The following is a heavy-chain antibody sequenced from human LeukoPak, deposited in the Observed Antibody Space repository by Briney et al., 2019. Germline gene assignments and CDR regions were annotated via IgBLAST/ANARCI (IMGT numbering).Heavy chain of an antibody. CDR2: IYYSGST. CDR3: ARDVVDIVVVPAANGDAFDI. J-gene: IGHJ3*02. D-gene: IGHD2-2*01. V-gene: IGHV4-39*02. Sequence: SETLSLTCTVSGGSISSSSYYWGWIRQPPGKGLEWIGSIYYSGSTYYNPSLKSRVTISVDTSKNQFSLKLSSVTAADTAVYYCARDVVDIVVVPAANGDAFDIWGQGTMVTLSS. CDR1: GGSISSSSYY.